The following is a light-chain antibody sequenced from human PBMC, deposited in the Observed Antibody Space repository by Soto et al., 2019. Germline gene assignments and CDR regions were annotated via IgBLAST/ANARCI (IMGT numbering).Light chain of an antibody. J-gene: IGKJ1*01. CDR2: KAS. V-gene: IGKV1-5*03. CDR3: QQYHSYSRT. Sequence: DIQMTQSPSTLSASVGDRVTITCRASQSIVNWLAWYQQKPGKAPKLLIYKASSLDSGVPSRFSGSGSGKEFTLTISSLQPDEFATYYCQQYHSYSRTFGQGTKGEIK. CDR1: QSIVNW.